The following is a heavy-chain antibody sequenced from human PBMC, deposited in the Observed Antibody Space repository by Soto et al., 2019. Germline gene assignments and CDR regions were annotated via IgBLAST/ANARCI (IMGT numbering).Heavy chain of an antibody. CDR3: SRARYGDYIDADDY. CDR2: IIPIFGTA. V-gene: IGHV1-69*12. Sequence: QVQLVQSGAEVKKPGSSVKVSCKASVGTVSSYAISWVRQAPGQGLEWMGGIIPIFGTAKYAQKFQDRVTITAAESTSTAYMELSSLSSEDTAVYYCSRARYGDYIDADDYWGQGTLVTVSS. D-gene: IGHD4-17*01. J-gene: IGHJ4*02. CDR1: VGTVSSYA.